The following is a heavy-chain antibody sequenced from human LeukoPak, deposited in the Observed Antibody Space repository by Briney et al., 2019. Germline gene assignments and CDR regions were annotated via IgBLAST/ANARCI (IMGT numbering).Heavy chain of an antibody. V-gene: IGHV4-4*07. CDR3: ARGGGVGATKYVDY. J-gene: IGHJ4*02. CDR1: GGSLSSYY. D-gene: IGHD1-26*01. CDR2: IYTSGST. Sequence: SETLSLTCTVSGGSLSSYYWSWIRQPAGKGLEWIGRIYTSGSTNYNPSLKSRVTMSVDTSKNQFSLKLSSVTAADTAVYYCARGGGVGATKYVDYWGQGTLVTVSS.